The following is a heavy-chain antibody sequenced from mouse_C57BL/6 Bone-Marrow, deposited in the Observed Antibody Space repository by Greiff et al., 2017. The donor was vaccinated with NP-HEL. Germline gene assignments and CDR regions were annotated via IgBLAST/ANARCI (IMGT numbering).Heavy chain of an antibody. D-gene: IGHD2-2*01. CDR1: GFTIKGYY. CDR3: TTDDGYDAGLYWYFDV. CDR2: IDPGDGDT. J-gene: IGHJ1*03. Sequence: VQLQQSGAELVRPGASVKLSCTASGFTIKGYYMHWVKQRPEQGLEWIGKIDPGDGDTEYAPKFQGKATMTAYTSSNPAYLPLSSMTSEDTAVDYCTTDDGYDAGLYWYFDVWGTGTTVTVSA. V-gene: IGHV14-1*01.